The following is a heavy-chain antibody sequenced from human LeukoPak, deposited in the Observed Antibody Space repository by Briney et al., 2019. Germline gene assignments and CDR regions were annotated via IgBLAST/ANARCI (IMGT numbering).Heavy chain of an antibody. Sequence: GGSLRLSCAASGFTFSSYWMSWVRQAPGKGLEWVASIKQDGSEKYCVDSVRGRFTISRDNANNSLYLQMNSLRADDTAVYYCARDIGLRKAAPPGWFDPWGQGALVTVSS. CDR3: ARDIGLRKAAPPGWFDP. D-gene: IGHD6-6*01. CDR2: IKQDGSEK. CDR1: GFTFSSYW. J-gene: IGHJ5*02. V-gene: IGHV3-7*01.